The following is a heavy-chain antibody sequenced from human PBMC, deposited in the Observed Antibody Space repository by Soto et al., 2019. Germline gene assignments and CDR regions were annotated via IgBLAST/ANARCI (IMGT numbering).Heavy chain of an antibody. CDR2: INHSGST. Sequence: SETLSLTCAVYGGSFSGYYWSWILQPPGKGLEWIGEINHSGSTNYNPSLKSRVTISVDTSKNQFSLKLSSVTAADTAVYYCARRRQYYYDSSGYYLYYYYGMDVWGQGTTVTVSS. V-gene: IGHV4-34*01. CDR1: GGSFSGYY. CDR3: ARRRQYYYDSSGYYLYYYYGMDV. J-gene: IGHJ6*02. D-gene: IGHD3-22*01.